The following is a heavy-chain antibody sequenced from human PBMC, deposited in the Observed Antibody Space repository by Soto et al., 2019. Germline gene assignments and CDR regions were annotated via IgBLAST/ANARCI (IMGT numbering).Heavy chain of an antibody. V-gene: IGHV6-1*01. J-gene: IGHJ6*02. CDR3: ARGGGPPSGYYYYYYGMDV. D-gene: IGHD5-12*01. CDR2: TYYRSKWYN. CDR1: GDSVSSNSAA. Sequence: SQTLSLTCAISGDSVSSNSAAWNWIRQSPSRGLEWLGRTYYRSKWYNDYAVSVKSRITINPDTSKNQFSLQLNSVTPEDTAVYYCARGGGPPSGYYYYYYGMDVWGQGTTVTVSS.